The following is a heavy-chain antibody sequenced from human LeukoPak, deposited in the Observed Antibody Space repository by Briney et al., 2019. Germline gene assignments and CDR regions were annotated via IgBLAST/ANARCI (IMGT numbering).Heavy chain of an antibody. V-gene: IGHV3-21*01. D-gene: IGHD3-16*02. Sequence: PGGSLRLSCAASGFTFSSYSMNWVRQAPGKGLEWVSSISSSSSYIYYADSVKGRFTISRDNAKNSLYLQMNSLRAEDTAVYYCARDLHDYVWGSYRNLPYWGQGTLVTVSS. J-gene: IGHJ4*02. CDR1: GFTFSSYS. CDR2: ISSSSSYI. CDR3: ARDLHDYVWGSYRNLPY.